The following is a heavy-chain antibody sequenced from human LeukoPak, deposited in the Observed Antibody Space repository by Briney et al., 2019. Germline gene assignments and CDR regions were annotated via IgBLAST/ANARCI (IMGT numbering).Heavy chain of an antibody. CDR2: IFPGDSDT. Sequence: GESLKISCKGYGDRFTSYWVAWVRQMPGKGLEWMGIIFPGDSDTRYSPSIRGQVTISVDRSISTAYLQWSSLKASDTAIYYCARRPLHSQNWLAPWGQGTLVIISS. CDR1: GDRFTSYW. V-gene: IGHV5-51*01. J-gene: IGHJ5*02. CDR3: ARRPLHSQNWLAP.